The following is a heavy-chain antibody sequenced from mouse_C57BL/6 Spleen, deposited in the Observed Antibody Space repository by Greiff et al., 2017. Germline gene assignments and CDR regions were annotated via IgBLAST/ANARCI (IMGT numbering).Heavy chain of an antibody. CDR1: GYTFTDYY. CDR2: INPYNGGT. CDR3: AREYGNSFAY. J-gene: IGHJ3*01. Sequence: EVQLQQSGPVLVKPGASVKMSCKASGYTFTDYYMNWVKQSHGKSLEWIGVINPYNGGTSYNQKFKGKATLTVDKSSSTAYMELNSLTSEDSAVYYCAREYGNSFAYWGQGTLVTVSA. V-gene: IGHV1-19*01. D-gene: IGHD2-10*02.